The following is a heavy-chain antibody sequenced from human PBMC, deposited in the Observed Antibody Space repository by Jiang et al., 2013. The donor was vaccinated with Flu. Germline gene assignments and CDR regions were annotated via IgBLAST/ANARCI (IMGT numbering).Heavy chain of an antibody. CDR2: INPRDGVS. Sequence: GASVKVSCKASGYTFNNYKMQWVRQAPGQGLEWMGIINPRDGVSRCAQKFQGRVTMTSDTSTSTVYMEISSLTFEDTAVYYCAKDSTRWSKSHFSLKLRSVTAADTAVYFCARHIEGSAMAANYWGQGTLGTVSS. D-gene: IGHD6-19*01. CDR1: GYTFNNYK. J-gene: IGHJ4*02. CDR3: AKDSTRWSKSHFSLKLRSVTAADTAVYFCARHIEGSAMAANY. V-gene: IGHV1-46*02.